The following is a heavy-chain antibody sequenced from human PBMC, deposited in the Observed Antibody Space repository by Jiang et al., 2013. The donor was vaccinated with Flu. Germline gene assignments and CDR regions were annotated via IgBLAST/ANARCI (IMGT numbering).Heavy chain of an antibody. CDR2: IIPVFDTS. Sequence: GAEVKKPGSSVKVSCKASGGSFNNYAVSWVRQAPGQGLEWMGGIIPVFDTSHYAQKFQGRVTITADKSTSTAYMDLRNLRSDDTAVYYCATLFFPSKIMKNSGIPLDYWGQGTLVTVSS. V-gene: IGHV1-69*06. CDR3: ATLFFPSKIMKNSGIPLDY. CDR1: GGSFNNYA. D-gene: IGHD1-26*01. J-gene: IGHJ4*02.